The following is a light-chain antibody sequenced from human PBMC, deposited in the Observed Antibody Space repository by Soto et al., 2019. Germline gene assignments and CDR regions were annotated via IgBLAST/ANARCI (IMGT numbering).Light chain of an antibody. V-gene: IGKV1-5*01. CDR1: QSISSW. J-gene: IGKJ4*01. Sequence: DIQMTQSPSTLSASVGDRVTITCRARQSISSWLAWYQQKPGKAPKFLIFDASTLESGVPSRFSGSGSGTEFTLTISSLQPDDFATYYCQQYNSYALSFGGGTKVEIK. CDR2: DAS. CDR3: QQYNSYALS.